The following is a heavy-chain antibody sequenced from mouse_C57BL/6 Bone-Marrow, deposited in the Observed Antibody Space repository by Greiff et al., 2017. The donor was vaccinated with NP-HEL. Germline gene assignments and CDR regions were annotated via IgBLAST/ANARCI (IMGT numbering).Heavy chain of an antibody. CDR2: IRNKANGYTT. V-gene: IGHV7-3*01. CDR3: ARSRPYYYAMDY. J-gene: IGHJ4*01. Sequence: EVKVVESGGGLVQPGGSLSLSCAASGFTFTDYYMSWVRQPPGKALEWLGFIRNKANGYTTEYSASVKGRFTISRDNSQSILYLQMNALRAEDSATYYCARSRPYYYAMDYWGQGTSVTVSS. CDR1: GFTFTDYY.